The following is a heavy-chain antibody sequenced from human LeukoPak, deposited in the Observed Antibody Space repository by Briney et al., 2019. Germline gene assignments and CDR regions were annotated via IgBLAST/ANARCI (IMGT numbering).Heavy chain of an antibody. D-gene: IGHD6-19*01. Sequence: PGGSLRLSCEASRFILSSYWMHWVRQAPGKGLVWVSRIDSDGRRTSYADSVKGRFTISRDTAKNTMYLQMNSLRAEDTAVYYCAREIIAVPNRQSDAFDIWGQGTMVAVSS. CDR2: IDSDGRRT. CDR1: RFILSSYW. V-gene: IGHV3-74*01. CDR3: AREIIAVPNRQSDAFDI. J-gene: IGHJ3*02.